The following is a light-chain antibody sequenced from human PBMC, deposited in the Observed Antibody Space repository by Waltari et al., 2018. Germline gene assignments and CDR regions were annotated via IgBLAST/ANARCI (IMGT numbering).Light chain of an antibody. CDR2: GVN. V-gene: IGLV2-14*01. Sequence: QSALTQPASVSGSPGQSITISCAGSSGAVGGYNYATWYQQYPGNAPKLMIYGVNKGPAGGSERCAGSKSGNTASLTISGLQGEDEADYYCISYTASGAWLFGGGTKLTVL. J-gene: IGLJ3*02. CDR3: ISYTASGAWL. CDR1: SGAVGGYNY.